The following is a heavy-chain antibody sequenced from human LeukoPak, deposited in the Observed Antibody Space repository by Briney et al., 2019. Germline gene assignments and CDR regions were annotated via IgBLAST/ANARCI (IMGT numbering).Heavy chain of an antibody. V-gene: IGHV4-34*01. Sequence: SETLSLTCAVYGGSFSGYYWSWIRQPPGKGLEWIGEINHSGSTNYNPSLKSRVTISVDTSKNQFSLKLSSVTAADTAVYYCARAGDYGDYVGWFDPWGQGTLVTVSS. CDR2: INHSGST. CDR1: GGSFSGYY. CDR3: ARAGDYGDYVGWFDP. D-gene: IGHD4-17*01. J-gene: IGHJ5*02.